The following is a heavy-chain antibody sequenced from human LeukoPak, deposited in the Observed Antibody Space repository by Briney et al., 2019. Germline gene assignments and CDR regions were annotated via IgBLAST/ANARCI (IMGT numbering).Heavy chain of an antibody. CDR3: ARDHGGTTMFVDAFDI. Sequence: GASVKVSCKASGYTFTGYWMHWVRQGPGQGLEWMGWINPNSGSTNYAHNFQGRATMTRDTSISTAYMELSSLRSDDTAVYYCARDHGGTTMFVDAFDIWGQGTMVTVSS. CDR1: GYTFTGYW. CDR2: INPNSGST. V-gene: IGHV1-2*02. J-gene: IGHJ3*02. D-gene: IGHD3-3*01.